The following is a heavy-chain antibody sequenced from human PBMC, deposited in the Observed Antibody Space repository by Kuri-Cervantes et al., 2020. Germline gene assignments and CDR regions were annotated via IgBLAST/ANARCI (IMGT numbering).Heavy chain of an antibody. CDR3: ARGRPGGY. D-gene: IGHD1-14*01. J-gene: IGHJ4*02. CDR2: ISGSGGST. CDR1: GFTFSSCS. V-gene: IGHV3-23*01. Sequence: GESLKISCAASGFTFSSCSMNWVRQAPGKGLEWVSAISGSGGSTYYADSVKGRFTISRDNSKNTLYLQMNSLRAEDTAVYYCARGRPGGYWGQGTLVTVSS.